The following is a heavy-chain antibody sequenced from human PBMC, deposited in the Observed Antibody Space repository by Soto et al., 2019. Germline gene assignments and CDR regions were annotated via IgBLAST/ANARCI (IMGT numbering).Heavy chain of an antibody. D-gene: IGHD3-10*01. J-gene: IGHJ5*02. Sequence: SETLSLTCAVYGGSFRGYYWSWIRQPPGKGLEWIGEINHSGSTNYNPSLKSRVTISVDTSKNQFSLKLSSVTAADTAVYYCARDRVTMVRGRERWFDPWGQGTLVT. CDR1: GGSFRGYY. V-gene: IGHV4-34*01. CDR3: ARDRVTMVRGRERWFDP. CDR2: INHSGST.